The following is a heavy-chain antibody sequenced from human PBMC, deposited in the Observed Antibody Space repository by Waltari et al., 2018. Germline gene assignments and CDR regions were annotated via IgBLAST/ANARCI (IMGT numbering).Heavy chain of an antibody. V-gene: IGHV1-69*01. CDR3: APIMITFGGVPPLGY. Sequence: QVQLVQAGAEVKKPGSAVKVSCKASGGTFRSSAISWVRQAPGQGLEWMGGIIPIFGTANYAQKFQGRVTITADESTSTAYMELSSLRSEDTAVYYCAPIMITFGGVPPLGYWGQGTLVTVSS. CDR2: IIPIFGTA. J-gene: IGHJ4*02. CDR1: GGTFRSSA. D-gene: IGHD3-16*01.